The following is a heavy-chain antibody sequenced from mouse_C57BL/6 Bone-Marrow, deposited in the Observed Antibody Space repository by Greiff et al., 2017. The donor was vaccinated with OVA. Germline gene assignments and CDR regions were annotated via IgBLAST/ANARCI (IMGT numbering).Heavy chain of an antibody. J-gene: IGHJ2*01. CDR3: ARHEDGYYASYFDY. CDR2: IYPGDGDT. CDR1: GYAFSSSW. D-gene: IGHD2-3*01. Sequence: VQLQQSGPELVKPGASVKISCKASGYAFSSSWMNWVKQGPGKGLEWIGRIYPGDGDTNYNGKFKGKATLTADKSSSTAYMQLSSLTSGDSAVYFCARHEDGYYASYFDYWGQGTTLTVSS. V-gene: IGHV1-82*01.